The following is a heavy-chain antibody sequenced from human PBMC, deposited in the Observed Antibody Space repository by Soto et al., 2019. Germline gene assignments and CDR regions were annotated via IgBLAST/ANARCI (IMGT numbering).Heavy chain of an antibody. CDR1: GGSISSYY. J-gene: IGHJ4*02. V-gene: IGHV4-59*01. Sequence: SETLSLTCTVSGGSISSYYWSWIRQPPGKGLEWIGYIYYSGSTNYNPSIKSRVTISVDTSKNQFSLKLSSVTAADTAVYYCARRYAGNFDYWGQGTLVTVSS. CDR3: ARRYAGNFDY. CDR2: IYYSGST. D-gene: IGHD2-8*01.